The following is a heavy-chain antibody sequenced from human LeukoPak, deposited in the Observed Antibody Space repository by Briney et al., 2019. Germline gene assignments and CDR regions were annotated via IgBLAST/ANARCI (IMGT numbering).Heavy chain of an antibody. Sequence: GGSLRLSCAASGFTFSSYGMHWVRQAPGKGLEWVAVIWYGGSNKYYADSVKGRFTISRDNAKNSLYLQMNSLRAEDTAVYYCARDLGYDGYDAFDIWGQGTMVTVSS. J-gene: IGHJ3*02. CDR3: ARDLGYDGYDAFDI. CDR1: GFTFSSYG. CDR2: IWYGGSNK. V-gene: IGHV3-33*08. D-gene: IGHD5-12*01.